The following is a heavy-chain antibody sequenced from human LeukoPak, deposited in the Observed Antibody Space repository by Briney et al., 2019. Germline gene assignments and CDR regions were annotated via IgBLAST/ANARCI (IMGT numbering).Heavy chain of an antibody. CDR2: ISGSDGST. Sequence: GGSLRLSCAVSRFIFRHYAMSWVRQAPGKGLEWVSAISGSDGSTYYADSVKGRFTISRDNSKNTLYLRINSLRAEDTAVYYCAKGAVASAKLDYWGQGTLVTVSS. CDR1: RFIFRHYA. V-gene: IGHV3-23*01. CDR3: AKGAVASAKLDY. J-gene: IGHJ4*02. D-gene: IGHD6-19*01.